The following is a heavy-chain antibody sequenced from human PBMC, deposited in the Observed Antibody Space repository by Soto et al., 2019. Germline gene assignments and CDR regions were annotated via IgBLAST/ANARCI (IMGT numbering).Heavy chain of an antibody. Sequence: GEALKISWKASGYSFATYWIGWVRQMPGKGLELMVIIYRGDSDTIYSPSFQGQVIISADLSSTTTYLQWSSLKASETAIYYCARQHGVDTVNGWIDXWGQGTLFTVSX. J-gene: IGHJ5*02. CDR1: GYSFATYW. CDR3: ARQHGVDTVNGWIDX. V-gene: IGHV5-51*01. D-gene: IGHD5-18*01. CDR2: IYRGDSDT.